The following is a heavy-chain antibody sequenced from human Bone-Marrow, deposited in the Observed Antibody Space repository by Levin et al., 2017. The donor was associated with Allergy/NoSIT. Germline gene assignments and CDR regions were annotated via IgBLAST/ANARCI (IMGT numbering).Heavy chain of an antibody. CDR3: ARWAAAGQDFYYYGLDV. CDR1: GYSFTENY. J-gene: IGHJ6*02. D-gene: IGHD6-13*01. CDR2: INPDSGGT. V-gene: IGHV1-2*02. Sequence: GESLKISCKASGYSFTENYIHWVRQAPGQGLEWMGWINPDSGGTNYLQKFQGRVTMTMDTSISTVYMELRSLTSDDTTVYYCARWAAAGQDFYYYGLDVWGQGTTVTVSS.